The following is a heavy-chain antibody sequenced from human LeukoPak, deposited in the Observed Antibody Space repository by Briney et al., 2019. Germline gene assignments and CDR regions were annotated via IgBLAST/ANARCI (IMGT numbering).Heavy chain of an antibody. Sequence: GASVKVSCKASGYTFTGYYMHWVRQAPGQGLEWMGWINPNSGGTNYAQKFQGRVTMTRDTSISTAYMELSRLRSDDTAVYYCARDLDSTRYYYGMDVWGQGTTVTVSS. D-gene: IGHD2-2*01. V-gene: IGHV1-2*02. J-gene: IGHJ6*02. CDR1: GYTFTGYY. CDR2: INPNSGGT. CDR3: ARDLDSTRYYYGMDV.